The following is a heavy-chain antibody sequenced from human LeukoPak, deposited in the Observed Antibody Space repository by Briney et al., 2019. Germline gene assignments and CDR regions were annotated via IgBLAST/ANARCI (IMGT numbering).Heavy chain of an antibody. CDR1: GFIFKDYW. CDR2: IKQDGSEK. D-gene: IGHD3-16*01. CDR3: AKDAQPRSRWFDP. J-gene: IGHJ5*02. V-gene: IGHV3-7*03. Sequence: GGSLRLSCAASGFIFKDYWMIWVRQAPGKGLEWVANIKQDGSEKYYVDSVKGRFTISRDDAKNSLYLQMNTLRAEDTAMYYCAKDAQPRSRWFDPWGQGTLVTVSS.